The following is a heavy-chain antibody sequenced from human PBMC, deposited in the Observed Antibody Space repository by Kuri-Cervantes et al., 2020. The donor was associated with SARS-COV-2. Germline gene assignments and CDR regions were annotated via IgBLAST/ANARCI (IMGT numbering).Heavy chain of an antibody. J-gene: IGHJ5*02. Sequence: SETLSLTCTVSGGSISSSSYYWGWIRQPPGKGLEWIGEINHSGSTNYNPSLKSRVTISVDTSKNQFSLKLSSVTAADTAVYYCARDRSRAYYYDSSGFGAWGQGTLVTVSS. V-gene: IGHV4-39*07. CDR3: ARDRSRAYYYDSSGFGA. D-gene: IGHD3-22*01. CDR1: GGSISSSSYY. CDR2: INHSGST.